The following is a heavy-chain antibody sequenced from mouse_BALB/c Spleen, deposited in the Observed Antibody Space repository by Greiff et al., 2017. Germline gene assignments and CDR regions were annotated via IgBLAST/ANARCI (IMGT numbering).Heavy chain of an antibody. V-gene: IGHV6-6*02. Sequence: EVKLQESGGGLVQPGGSMKLSCVASGFTFSNYWMNWVRQSPEKGLEWVAEIRLKSNNYATHYAESVKGRFTISRDDSKSSVYLQMNNLRAEDTGIYYCTRGSLWYQRGFDYWGQGTTLTVSS. CDR3: TRGSLWYQRGFDY. J-gene: IGHJ2*01. D-gene: IGHD2-1*01. CDR1: GFTFSNYW. CDR2: IRLKSNNYAT.